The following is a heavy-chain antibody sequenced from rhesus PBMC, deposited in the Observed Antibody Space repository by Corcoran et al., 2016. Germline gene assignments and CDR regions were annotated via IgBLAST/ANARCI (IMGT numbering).Heavy chain of an antibody. CDR1: GFTFSSYG. Sequence: EVQLVETGGGLVQPGGSLKLSCAASGFTFSSYGMSWVGQAPGMGVGWVSAINSGGGRTYYADSVKGRFTISRDNSKNTLSLQMNSLRTEDTAVYYCAKDPYSSGWSSFDYWGQGVLVTVSS. J-gene: IGHJ4*01. V-gene: IGHV3S5*01. CDR3: AKDPYSSGWSSFDY. CDR2: INSGGGRT. D-gene: IGHD6S26*01.